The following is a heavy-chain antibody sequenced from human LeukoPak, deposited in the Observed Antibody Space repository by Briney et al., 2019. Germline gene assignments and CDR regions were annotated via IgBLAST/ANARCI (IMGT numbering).Heavy chain of an antibody. Sequence: SETLSLTCTVSGGSISNYYWIWIRQPPRKGLEWIGYIHSSGNTNYKPSLKSRVTMSVDTSKNQFSLKLTSVTGADTAVYYCARGYYDSSGYSNPFDPWGQGTLVTVSS. V-gene: IGHV4-59*01. D-gene: IGHD3-22*01. CDR2: IHSSGNT. J-gene: IGHJ5*02. CDR1: GGSISNYY. CDR3: ARGYYDSSGYSNPFDP.